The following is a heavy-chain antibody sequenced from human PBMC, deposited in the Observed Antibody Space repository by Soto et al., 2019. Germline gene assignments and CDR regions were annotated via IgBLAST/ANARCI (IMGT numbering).Heavy chain of an antibody. Sequence: SETLSLTCTVSGGSISSGDYYWSWIRQPPGKGLEWIGYIYYSGSTYYNPSLKSRVTISVDTSKNQFSLKLSSVTAADTAVYYCPSFYDFWSDYPFYYYYGMDVWGQGTTVTVSS. CDR2: IYYSGST. J-gene: IGHJ6*02. CDR3: PSFYDFWSDYPFYYYYGMDV. CDR1: GGSISSGDYY. D-gene: IGHD3-3*01. V-gene: IGHV4-30-4*01.